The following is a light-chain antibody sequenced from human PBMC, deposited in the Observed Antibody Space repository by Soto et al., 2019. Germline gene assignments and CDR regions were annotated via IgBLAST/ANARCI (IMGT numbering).Light chain of an antibody. V-gene: IGKV3-20*01. J-gene: IGKJ1*01. CDR3: QQYDSSPPT. Sequence: ELVFTQSPGTLSLSPGERATLSCRASQSLSSRNLAWYQQKHGQAPRPLIYGVSSRENGVPDRFSGSGAGTDCTLTVSRLEPEDFAVYYCQQYDSSPPTFGQGTKVDI. CDR1: QSLSSRN. CDR2: GVS.